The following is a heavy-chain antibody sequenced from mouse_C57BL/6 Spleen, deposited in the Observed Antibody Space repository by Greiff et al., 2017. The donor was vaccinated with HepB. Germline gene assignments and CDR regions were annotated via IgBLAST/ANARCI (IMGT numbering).Heavy chain of an antibody. D-gene: IGHD2-4*01. CDR2: IDPSDSET. CDR3: ARGDYDDYFDY. Sequence: QVQLQQPGAELVRPGSSVKLSCKASGYTFTSYWMHWVKQRPIQGLEWIGNIDPSDSETHYNQKFKDKATLTVDKSSSTAYMQLSSLTSADSAVYYCARGDYDDYFDYWGQGTTLTVSS. J-gene: IGHJ2*01. V-gene: IGHV1-52*01. CDR1: GYTFTSYW.